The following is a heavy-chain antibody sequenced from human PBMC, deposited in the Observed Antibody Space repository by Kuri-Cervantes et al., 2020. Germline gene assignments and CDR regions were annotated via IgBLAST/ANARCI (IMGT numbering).Heavy chain of an antibody. CDR3: AAVLLWFGEYRQTDY. J-gene: IGHJ4*02. V-gene: IGHV3-23*01. CDR1: GFTFSSYD. D-gene: IGHD3-10*01. CDR2: ISGSGGST. Sequence: GESLKISCAASGFTFSSYDMSWVRQAPGKGLEWVSAISGSGGSTYYADAVKGLFTISRDNSKNTLYLQNNSPRAEYTAVYYCAAVLLWFGEYRQTDYWGQGTLVTVSS.